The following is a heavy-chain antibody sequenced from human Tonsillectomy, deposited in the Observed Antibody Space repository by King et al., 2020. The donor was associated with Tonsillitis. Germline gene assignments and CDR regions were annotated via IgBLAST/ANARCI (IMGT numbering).Heavy chain of an antibody. CDR3: ARGNLNYYESGGLSYFDY. J-gene: IGHJ4*02. CDR1: GGSISSYY. V-gene: IGHV4-59*01. CDR2: IYNSGYT. Sequence: VQLQESGPGLVKPSETLSLTCTVSGGSISSYYWTWIRQPPGKGLEWIGNIYNSGYTNYNPSLKSRVTISVDTSKNQFSLKLSSVTTADTAVYYCARGNLNYYESGGLSYFDYWGQGTLVTVSS. D-gene: IGHD3-22*01.